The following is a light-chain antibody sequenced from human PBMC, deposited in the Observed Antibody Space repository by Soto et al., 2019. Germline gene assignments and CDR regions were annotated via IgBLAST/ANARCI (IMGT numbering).Light chain of an antibody. V-gene: IGKV1-33*01. J-gene: IGKJ1*01. Sequence: DLQMTQSPSSLSASVRDRVTITCQASQDISNYLHWYQQKPGKAPKLLIYDASNLETGVPSRFSGSGSGTDFTFTISSLQPEDIATYYCQQYANLPGTFGQGTKVEIK. CDR3: QQYANLPGT. CDR2: DAS. CDR1: QDISNY.